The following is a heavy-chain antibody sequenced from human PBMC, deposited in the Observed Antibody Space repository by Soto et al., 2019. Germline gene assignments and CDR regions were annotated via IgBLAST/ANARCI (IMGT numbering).Heavy chain of an antibody. CDR2: ISGSGGST. CDR1: GFTFSSYA. D-gene: IGHD2-2*01. CDR3: AKDLIVVPAASDAFDI. V-gene: IGHV3-23*01. Sequence: GESLKISCAASGFTFSSYAMSWVRQAPGKGLEWVSAISGSGGSTYYADSVKGRFTISRDNSKNTLYLQMNSLRAEDTAVYYCAKDLIVVPAASDAFDIWGQGTMVTVSS. J-gene: IGHJ3*02.